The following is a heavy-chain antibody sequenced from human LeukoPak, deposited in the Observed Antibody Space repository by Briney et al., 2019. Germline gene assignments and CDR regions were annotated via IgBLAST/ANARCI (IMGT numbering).Heavy chain of an antibody. CDR3: ARDRYSSGWYVGAFDI. J-gene: IGHJ3*02. D-gene: IGHD6-19*01. CDR2: IYTSGST. CDR1: GGSISSGSYY. Sequence: SETLSLTCTVSGGSISSGSYYWSWIRQPAGKGLEWIGRIYTSGSTNYNPSLKSRVTISVDTSKNQFSLKLSSVTAADTAVYYCARDRYSSGWYVGAFDIWGQGTMVTVSS. V-gene: IGHV4-61*02.